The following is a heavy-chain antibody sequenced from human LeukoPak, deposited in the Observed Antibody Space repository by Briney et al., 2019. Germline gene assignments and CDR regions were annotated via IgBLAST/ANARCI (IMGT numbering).Heavy chain of an antibody. V-gene: IGHV4-59*01. Sequence: PSETLSLTCTVSGGSISSYYWSLIRQPPGKGLEWIGYIYYSGSTNYNPSLKSRVTISVDTSKNQFSLKLSSVTAADTAVYYCARRAVGATPYFDYWGQGTLVTVSS. CDR2: IYYSGST. D-gene: IGHD1-26*01. CDR1: GGSISSYY. J-gene: IGHJ4*02. CDR3: ARRAVGATPYFDY.